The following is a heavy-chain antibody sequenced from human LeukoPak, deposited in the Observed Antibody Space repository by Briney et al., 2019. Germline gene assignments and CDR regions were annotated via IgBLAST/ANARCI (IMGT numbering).Heavy chain of an antibody. CDR3: ARAGMWLRFHWFDP. D-gene: IGHD5-12*01. CDR1: GGSISSYY. CDR2: IYYSGST. Sequence: PSETLSLTCTVSGGSISSYYWSWIRQPPGKGLEWIGYIYYSGSTNYNPSLKSRVTISVDTSKNQFSLKLSSVTAADTAVYYCARAGMWLRFHWFDPWGQGTLVTVSS. J-gene: IGHJ5*02. V-gene: IGHV4-59*01.